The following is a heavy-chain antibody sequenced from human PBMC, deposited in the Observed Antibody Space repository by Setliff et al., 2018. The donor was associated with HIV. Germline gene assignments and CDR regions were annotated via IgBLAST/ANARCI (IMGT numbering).Heavy chain of an antibody. CDR3: AREKRGYSYAKEAFDI. V-gene: IGHV4-38-2*01. CDR1: GASISNHY. J-gene: IGHJ3*02. D-gene: IGHD5-18*01. Sequence: SETLSLTCGVSGASISNHYWGWIRQPPGKGLEWIGSIHRSGIVYFNPSLSTRINISLDRSKNQFSLRLSSVTAADTAVYFCAREKRGYSYAKEAFDIWGHGTMVTVSS. CDR2: IHRSGIV.